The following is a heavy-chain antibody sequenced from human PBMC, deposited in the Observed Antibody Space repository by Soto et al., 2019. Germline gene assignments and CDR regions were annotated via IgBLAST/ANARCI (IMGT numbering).Heavy chain of an antibody. Sequence: VASVKVSCKASGYTFTGYYMHWVRQAPGQGLEWMGWINPNSGGTNYAQKFQGRVTMTRDTSISTAYMELSRLRSDDTAVYYCARGYCSSTSCYTFLVDYYGSGLDYWGQGTLVTVSS. CDR1: GYTFTGYY. J-gene: IGHJ4*02. D-gene: IGHD2-2*02. V-gene: IGHV1-2*02. CDR3: ARGYCSSTSCYTFLVDYYGSGLDY. CDR2: INPNSGGT.